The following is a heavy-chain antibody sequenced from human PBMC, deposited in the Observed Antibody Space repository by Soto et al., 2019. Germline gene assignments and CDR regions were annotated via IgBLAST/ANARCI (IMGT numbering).Heavy chain of an antibody. CDR2: IYNSGST. D-gene: IGHD3-22*01. Sequence: QLQLQESGPGLVKPSETLSLTCTVSGGSISSGSNYWGWIRQPPGKGLEWIGSIYNSGSTVYNPSPRSRVTISVDTSNNKFSLRLTSVTAADTAVYYCARNLTVYESAGYYSGYFDYWGQGTLVTVSS. V-gene: IGHV4-39*01. CDR1: GGSISSGSNY. J-gene: IGHJ4*02. CDR3: ARNLTVYESAGYYSGYFDY.